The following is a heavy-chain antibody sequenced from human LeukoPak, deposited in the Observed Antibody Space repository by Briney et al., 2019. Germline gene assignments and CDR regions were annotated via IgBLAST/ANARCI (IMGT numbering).Heavy chain of an antibody. CDR1: GGSINNSY. CDR2: IYYSGST. Sequence: SETLSLTCTVSGGSINNSYWTWIRQPPGKGLEWIGHIYYSGSTNYNPSLKSRVTISVDTSKNQFSLKLSSVTAADTAVYYCARVGYSYGGPYYFDYWGQGTLVTVSS. J-gene: IGHJ4*02. V-gene: IGHV4-59*01. CDR3: ARVGYSYGGPYYFDY. D-gene: IGHD5-18*01.